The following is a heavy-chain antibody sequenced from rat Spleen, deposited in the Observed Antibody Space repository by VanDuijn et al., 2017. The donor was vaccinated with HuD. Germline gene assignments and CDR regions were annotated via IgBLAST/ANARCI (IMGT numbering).Heavy chain of an antibody. Sequence: EVQVVESGGGLVQPGGSLKLSCAASGFTFSDYNMAWVRQAPKKGLEGVATISYDGSSTYYRDSLKGRFTISRDNAKSTLYLQMNSLRSEDTATYYCAAAGYGYWGQGVMVTVSS. CDR3: AAAGYGY. D-gene: IGHD1-7*01. CDR2: ISYDGSST. CDR1: GFTFSDYN. V-gene: IGHV5-7*01. J-gene: IGHJ2*01.